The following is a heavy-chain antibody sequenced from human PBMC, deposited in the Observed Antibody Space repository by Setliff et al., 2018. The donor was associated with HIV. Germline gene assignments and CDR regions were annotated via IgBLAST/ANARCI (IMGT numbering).Heavy chain of an antibody. Sequence: GGSLRLSCAASGFTFNNAWMTWVRQAPGKGLEWVGHIKSKTDGGTTDYAAPVKGRFTISRDDSKTMLYLQMNSLKTEDTAVYYCTTEDPWLRFGHWGQGTQVTVSS. CDR1: GFTFNNAW. J-gene: IGHJ5*02. V-gene: IGHV3-15*01. CDR2: IKSKTDGGTT. CDR3: TTEDPWLRFGH. D-gene: IGHD5-12*01.